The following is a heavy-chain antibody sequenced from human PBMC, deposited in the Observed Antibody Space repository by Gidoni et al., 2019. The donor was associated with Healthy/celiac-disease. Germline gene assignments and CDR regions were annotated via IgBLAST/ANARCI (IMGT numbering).Heavy chain of an antibody. V-gene: IGHV4-61*02. Sequence: QVQLQESGPGLVKPSQTLSLTCTVSGDSISSGAYYWTWIRQPAGKGLEWIGRIYTSGSTDYNPSLKSRATMSVDTSNNQFSLKLSSVTAADTAVYYCASASLGGTTRGLTVDYWGQGTLVTVSS. J-gene: IGHJ4*02. D-gene: IGHD1-7*01. CDR1: GDSISSGAYY. CDR3: ASASLGGTTRGLTVDY. CDR2: IYTSGST.